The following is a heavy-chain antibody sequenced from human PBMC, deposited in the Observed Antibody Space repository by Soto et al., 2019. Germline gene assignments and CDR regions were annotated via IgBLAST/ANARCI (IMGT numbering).Heavy chain of an antibody. V-gene: IGHV4-39*01. CDR3: ARADCSGGSCPYYYYGMDV. J-gene: IGHJ6*02. CDR2: IYYSGST. CDR1: GGSISSSSYY. D-gene: IGHD2-15*01. Sequence: SETLSLTCTVSGGSISSSSYYWGRIRQPPGKGLEWIGSIYYSGSTYYNPSLKSRVTISVDTSKNQFSLKMISVTAADTTVYYCARADCSGGSCPYYYYGMDVWGQGTTVTVSS.